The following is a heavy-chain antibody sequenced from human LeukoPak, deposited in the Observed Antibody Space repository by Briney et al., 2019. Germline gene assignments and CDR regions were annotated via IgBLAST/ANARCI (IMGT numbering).Heavy chain of an antibody. D-gene: IGHD1-26*01. CDR2: IWYDGSNK. CDR3: ARVVPFEN. V-gene: IGHV3-33*01. CDR1: GFTFSSYG. Sequence: PGGSRRLSCAATGFTFSSYGMHRVRQAPGKGLEWVAVIWYDGSNKYYADSVKGRLTISRDNSKNTVYLQMNSLRAEDTAVYYCARVVPFENWGQGTLVTVSS. J-gene: IGHJ4*02.